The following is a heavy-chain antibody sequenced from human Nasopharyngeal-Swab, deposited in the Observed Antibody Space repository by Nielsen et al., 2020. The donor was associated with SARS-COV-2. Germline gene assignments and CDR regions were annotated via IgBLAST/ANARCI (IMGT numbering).Heavy chain of an antibody. D-gene: IGHD4-17*01. V-gene: IGHV1-24*01. J-gene: IGHJ6*03. CDR3: ATDSAFGSSRYGDYTRYYYMDV. CDR1: GYTLTELS. Sequence: ASVQVSCKVSGYTLTELSMHWVRQAPGKGLEWMGGFDPEDGETIYAQKFQGRVTMTEDTSTDTAYMELSSLRSEDTAVYYCATDSAFGSSRYGDYTRYYYMDVWGKGTTVTVSS. CDR2: FDPEDGET.